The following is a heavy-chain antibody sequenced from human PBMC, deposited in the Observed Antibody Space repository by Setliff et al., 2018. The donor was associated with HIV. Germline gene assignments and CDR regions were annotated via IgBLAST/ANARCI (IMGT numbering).Heavy chain of an antibody. Sequence: SETLSLTCTVSDGSFSSDYWTWIRQPPGKGLEWIGRIYSDGSTNYNPSLKSRVTMSVDTSKNQFSLKLSSVTAADTAVYYCARYVSDWFYIDSWGQGTLVTVSS. D-gene: IGHD3-9*01. CDR3: ARYVSDWFYIDS. CDR2: IYSDGST. J-gene: IGHJ4*02. V-gene: IGHV4-4*07. CDR1: DGSFSSDY.